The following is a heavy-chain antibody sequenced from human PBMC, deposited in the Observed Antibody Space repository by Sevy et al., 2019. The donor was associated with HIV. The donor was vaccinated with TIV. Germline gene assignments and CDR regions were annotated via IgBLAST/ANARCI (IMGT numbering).Heavy chain of an antibody. CDR3: AKSPRYDILTGSFDP. V-gene: IGHV3-9*01. CDR1: GFTFDDYA. Sequence: GWSLRLSCAASGFTFDDYAMHWVRQAPGKGLEWVSGISWNSGSIGYADSVKGRFTISRDNAKNSLYLQMNSLRAEDTALYYCAKSPRYDILTGSFDPWGQGTLVTVSS. CDR2: ISWNSGSI. J-gene: IGHJ5*02. D-gene: IGHD3-9*01.